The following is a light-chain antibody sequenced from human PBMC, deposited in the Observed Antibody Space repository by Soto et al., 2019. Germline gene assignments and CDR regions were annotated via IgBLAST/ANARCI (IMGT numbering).Light chain of an antibody. CDR3: CSYAGRITHDYV. CDR2: AVS. CDR1: SSDVGSFNL. Sequence: QSVLTQPASVSGSPGQSISISCTGTSSDVGSFNLVSWYQQHPGKAPKLIIFAVSKRPSGVSNRFSGSKSGNTASLTISGLQAEDEAAYYCCSYAGRITHDYVFGTGTKLTVL. J-gene: IGLJ1*01. V-gene: IGLV2-23*02.